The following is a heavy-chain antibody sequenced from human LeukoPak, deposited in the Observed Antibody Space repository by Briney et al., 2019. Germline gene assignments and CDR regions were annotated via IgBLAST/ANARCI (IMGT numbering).Heavy chain of an antibody. CDR1: GFTFSSYG. V-gene: IGHV3-33*01. Sequence: GGSLRLSCAASGFTFSSYGMHWVRQAPGKGLEWVAVIWYDGSNKYYADSVKGRFTISRDNAKNSLYLQMNSLRDEDTAVYYCARENVTHLDYWGQGTLVTVSS. D-gene: IGHD1-1*01. J-gene: IGHJ4*02. CDR3: ARENVTHLDY. CDR2: IWYDGSNK.